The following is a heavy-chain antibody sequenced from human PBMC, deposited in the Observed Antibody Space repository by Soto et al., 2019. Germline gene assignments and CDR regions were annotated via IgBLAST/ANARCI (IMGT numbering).Heavy chain of an antibody. CDR3: VRDGAVAGNRNFDF. CDR1: GYTFTNYG. D-gene: IGHD6-19*01. Sequence: QVQLVQSGAEVKRPGASVKVSCKASGYTFTNYGVHWVRQAPGQRLEWMGWINAGDGSRKYSRNFQGRVIITSDTTASTAYMEMSSLRSEDTAVYYCVRDGAVAGNRNFDFWGQGTLVTVSS. V-gene: IGHV1-3*01. CDR2: INAGDGSR. J-gene: IGHJ4*02.